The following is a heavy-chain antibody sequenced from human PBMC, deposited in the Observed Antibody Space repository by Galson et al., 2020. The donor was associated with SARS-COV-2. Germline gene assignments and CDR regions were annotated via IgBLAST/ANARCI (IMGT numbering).Heavy chain of an antibody. CDR2: ISYDGSNK. J-gene: IGHJ3*02. V-gene: IGHV3-30*01. D-gene: IGHD1-26*01. CDR3: ARPRGGNYFNAFDI. CDR1: GFTFSSYA. Sequence: GGSLRLSCAASGFTFSSYAMHWVRQAPGKGLEWVAVISYDGSNKYYADSVKGRFTISRDNSKNTLYLQMNSLRAEDTAVYYCARPRGGNYFNAFDIWGQGTMVTVSS.